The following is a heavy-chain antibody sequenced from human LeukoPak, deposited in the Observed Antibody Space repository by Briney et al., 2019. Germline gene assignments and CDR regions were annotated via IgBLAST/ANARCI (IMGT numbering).Heavy chain of an antibody. CDR1: GFTFSSYS. CDR2: ISVSGGST. CDR3: AKYGRSGYASGMDV. D-gene: IGHD3-22*01. Sequence: GGSLRLTCTASGFTFSSYSMTWVRQATGKGLEWVSTISVSGGSTSYADSVKGRFTISRDNSKNTLYQQMNSLRAEDTGVYYCAKYGRSGYASGMDVWGQGTTVTVSS. J-gene: IGHJ6*02. V-gene: IGHV3-23*01.